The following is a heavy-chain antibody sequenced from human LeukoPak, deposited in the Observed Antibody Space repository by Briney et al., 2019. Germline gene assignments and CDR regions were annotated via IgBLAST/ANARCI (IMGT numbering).Heavy chain of an antibody. Sequence: PGGSLRLSCAASGFTFGSYAMSWVRQAPGKGLEWVSAISGSGGSTYYADSVKGRFTISRDNSKNTLYLQMNSLRAEDTAVYYCAKGKDYYDSSDTFDYWGQGTLVTVSS. D-gene: IGHD3-22*01. CDR2: ISGSGGST. CDR1: GFTFGSYA. V-gene: IGHV3-23*01. CDR3: AKGKDYYDSSDTFDY. J-gene: IGHJ4*02.